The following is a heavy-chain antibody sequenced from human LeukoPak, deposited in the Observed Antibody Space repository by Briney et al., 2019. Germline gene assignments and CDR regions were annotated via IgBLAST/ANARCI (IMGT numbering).Heavy chain of an antibody. CDR3: ARDYYGSGSYSTDY. D-gene: IGHD3-10*01. J-gene: IGHJ4*02. CDR2: IDPNSGGT. Sequence: EASVTVSCKSSGYTFTDYQVHWVRQAPGQGLEWMGWIDPNSGGTNYAQKFQGRVTMTRDTSISTTYMDLSRLRSDDTAVYYCARDYYGSGSYSTDYWGQGTLVTVSS. CDR1: GYTFTDYQ. V-gene: IGHV1-2*02.